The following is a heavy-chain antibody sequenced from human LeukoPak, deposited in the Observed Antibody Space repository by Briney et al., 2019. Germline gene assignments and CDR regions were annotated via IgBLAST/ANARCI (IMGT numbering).Heavy chain of an antibody. D-gene: IGHD4-17*01. Sequence: SETLSLTCTVSGGSISSYYWSWIRQPPGKGLEWIGYIYYSGSTNYNPSLKSRVTISVDTSKNQFSLKLSSVTAADTAVYYCARGGDGDYGDYWGQGTLVTVSS. CDR3: ARGGDGDYGDY. CDR2: IYYSGST. V-gene: IGHV4-59*12. CDR1: GGSISSYY. J-gene: IGHJ4*02.